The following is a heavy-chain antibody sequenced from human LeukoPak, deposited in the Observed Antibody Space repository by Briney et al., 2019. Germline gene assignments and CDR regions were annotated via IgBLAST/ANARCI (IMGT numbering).Heavy chain of an antibody. D-gene: IGHD1-26*01. V-gene: IGHV4-59*01. Sequence: SSETLSLTCTVSGGSISSYYWNWIRQPPGKGLEWIGYIFYSGNTRYNPSLRSRVSISVDTSKNQFSLKLSSVTAADTAVYYCARELGAALDYWGQGTLVTVSS. CDR3: ARELGAALDY. J-gene: IGHJ4*02. CDR2: IFYSGNT. CDR1: GGSISSYY.